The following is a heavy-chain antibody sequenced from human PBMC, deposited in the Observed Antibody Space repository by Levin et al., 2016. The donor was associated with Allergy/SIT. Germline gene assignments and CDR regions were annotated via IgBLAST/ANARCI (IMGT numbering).Heavy chain of an antibody. Sequence: LSLTCAASGFRFDDYAMHWVRQVPGKGLEWVSGISWNGGSTGYADSVKGRFTISRDIAKNSLYLQMNSLRAEDTAFYYCARGTYTSGWYMDWFDPWGHGTLVTVSS. J-gene: IGHJ5*02. CDR1: GFRFDDYA. V-gene: IGHV3-9*01. D-gene: IGHD6-19*01. CDR3: ARGTYTSGWYMDWFDP. CDR2: ISWNGGST.